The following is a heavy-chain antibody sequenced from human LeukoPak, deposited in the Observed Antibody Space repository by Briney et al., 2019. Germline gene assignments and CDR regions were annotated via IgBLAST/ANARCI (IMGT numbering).Heavy chain of an antibody. CDR3: AREITTFSRSKAYYYGMDV. V-gene: IGHV4-31*03. D-gene: IGHD3-3*01. J-gene: IGHJ6*02. CDR2: IYYSGST. Sequence: PSETLSLTCTVSGGSISSGGYYWSWIRQHPGKGLEWIGYIYYSGSTYYNPSLKSRVTISVDTSKNQFSLKLSSVTAADTAVYYCAREITTFSRSKAYYYGMDVWGQGTTVTVSS. CDR1: GGSISSGGYY.